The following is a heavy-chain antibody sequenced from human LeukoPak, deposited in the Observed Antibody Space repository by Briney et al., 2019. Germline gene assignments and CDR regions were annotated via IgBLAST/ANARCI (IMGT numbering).Heavy chain of an antibody. CDR3: ARDADYGDYVNYYYYYMDV. Sequence: ASVKVSCKASGYTFTSYGISWVRQAPGQGLEWMGWISAYNGNTNYAQKLQGRVTMTTDTSTSTAYMELRSLRSDDTAVYYCARDADYGDYVNYYYYYMDVSRKGTTVTVSS. CDR2: ISAYNGNT. J-gene: IGHJ6*03. D-gene: IGHD4-17*01. V-gene: IGHV1-18*01. CDR1: GYTFTSYG.